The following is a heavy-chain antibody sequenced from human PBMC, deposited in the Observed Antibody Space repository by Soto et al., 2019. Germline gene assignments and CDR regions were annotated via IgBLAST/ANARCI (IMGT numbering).Heavy chain of an antibody. CDR1: GFIFSTSW. J-gene: IGHJ4*02. D-gene: IGHD2-15*01. Sequence: GGSLRLSCAASGFIFSTSWMTWVRQAPGKGLEWVANIKPDGGEKYYVDSVEGRFTISRDNANNFLYLQMSSLRAEDTAVYYFVSPGRGPHCRDGSCPLDFWGQGTPVTVSS. V-gene: IGHV3-7*02. CDR2: IKPDGGEK. CDR3: VSPGRGPHCRDGSCPLDF.